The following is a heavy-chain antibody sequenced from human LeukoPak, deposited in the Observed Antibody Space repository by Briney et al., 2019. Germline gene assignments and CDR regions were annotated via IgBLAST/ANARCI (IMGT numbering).Heavy chain of an antibody. CDR3: ATPLKNAFDI. CDR1: GYTLTELS. J-gene: IGHJ3*02. CDR2: FDPEDGET. Sequence: ASVKVSCKVSGYTLTELSMHRVRQAPGKGLEWMGGFDPEDGETIHAQKFQGRVTMTEDTSTDTAYMELSSLRSEDTAVYYCATPLKNAFDIWGQGTMVTVSS. V-gene: IGHV1-24*01.